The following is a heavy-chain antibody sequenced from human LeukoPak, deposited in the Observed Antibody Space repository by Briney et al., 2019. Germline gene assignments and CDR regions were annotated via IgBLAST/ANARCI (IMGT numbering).Heavy chain of an antibody. CDR2: IYYSGST. V-gene: IGHV4-59*08. D-gene: IGHD3-10*01. Sequence: SETLSLTCTVSGGSISSYYWSWIRQPPGKGLEWIGYIYYSGSTNYNPSLKSRVTISVDTSKNQFSLKMSSVTAADTAVYYCASSWYYYSSGSYFFDYWGQGNLVTVSS. CDR3: ASSWYYYSSGSYFFDY. CDR1: GGSISSYY. J-gene: IGHJ4*02.